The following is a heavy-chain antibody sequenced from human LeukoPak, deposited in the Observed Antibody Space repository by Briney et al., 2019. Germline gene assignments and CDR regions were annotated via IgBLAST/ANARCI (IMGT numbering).Heavy chain of an antibody. CDR3: AREVSEGFDF. CDR2: FGTRSTSI. D-gene: IGHD3-22*01. V-gene: IGHV3-21*01. Sequence: GGSLRLSCTASGFTFSGYSMNWIRQAPGKGLEWVSSFGTRSTSIYHAGSVKGRLAISRDNAKNSLYLQMNSLRAEDTALYYCAREVSEGFDFWGQGTLVTVSS. CDR1: GFTFSGYS. J-gene: IGHJ4*02.